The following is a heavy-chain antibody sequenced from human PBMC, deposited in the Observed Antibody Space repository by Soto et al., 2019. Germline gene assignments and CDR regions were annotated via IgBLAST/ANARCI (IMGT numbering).Heavy chain of an antibody. D-gene: IGHD4-17*01. V-gene: IGHV3-21*01. CDR1: GFTFSSYS. Sequence: VQLVESGGGLVKPGGSLRLSCAASGFTFSSYSMNWVRQAPGKGLEWVSSISSSSSYIYYADSVKGRFTISRDNAKNSLYLQMNSLRAEDTAVYYCARDRTDYGDYAPFDYWGQGTLVTVSS. CDR3: ARDRTDYGDYAPFDY. CDR2: ISSSSSYI. J-gene: IGHJ4*02.